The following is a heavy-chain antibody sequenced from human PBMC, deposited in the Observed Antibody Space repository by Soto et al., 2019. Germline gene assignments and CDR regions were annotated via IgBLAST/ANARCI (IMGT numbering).Heavy chain of an antibody. D-gene: IGHD3-22*01. Sequence: ASVKVACKTSGYTFRSYGISWVRQATGQGLEWLGWVSPYDGYTNYAQILQGRVSMTTDTSTKTAYMEVRSLRSDDTAVYYCARGGYYDSSGSRNYFYYGMNVWGQGTTVTVSS. CDR2: VSPYDGYT. V-gene: IGHV1-18*01. CDR1: GYTFRSYG. J-gene: IGHJ6*02. CDR3: ARGGYYDSSGSRNYFYYGMNV.